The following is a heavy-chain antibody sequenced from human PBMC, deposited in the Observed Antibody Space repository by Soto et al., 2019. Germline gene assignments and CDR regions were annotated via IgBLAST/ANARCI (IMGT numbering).Heavy chain of an antibody. J-gene: IGHJ4*02. Sequence: GGSLRLSCAASGFSFSISPMHWVRQAPGKGPEWVALISYDGTNKFYADSVKGRFTISRDNSKSTLYLHVDSLRPEDAAVYYCARDPKTTGGQHWAFNYFDSWGQGTLVTVS. D-gene: IGHD2-8*02. CDR2: ISYDGTNK. CDR3: ARDPKTTGGQHWAFNYFDS. V-gene: IGHV3-30-3*01. CDR1: GFSFSISP.